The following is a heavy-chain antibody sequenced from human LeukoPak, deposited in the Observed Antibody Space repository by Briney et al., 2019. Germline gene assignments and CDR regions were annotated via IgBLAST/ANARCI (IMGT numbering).Heavy chain of an antibody. Sequence: GGSLRLSCAASGFTFNYYWMHWVRHVPGEGLMWVSGINNDGTATYYADSVKGRFTISRENAKNTVYLQMNGLRAEDTTVYYCATVSEYWGQGTLVTVSS. V-gene: IGHV3-74*01. CDR3: ATVSEY. CDR2: INNDGTAT. CDR1: GFTFNYYW. J-gene: IGHJ4*02.